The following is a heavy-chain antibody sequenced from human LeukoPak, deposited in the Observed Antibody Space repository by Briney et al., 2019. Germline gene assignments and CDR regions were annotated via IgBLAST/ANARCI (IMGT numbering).Heavy chain of an antibody. CDR1: GYTFTSYD. D-gene: IGHD6-19*01. CDR3: ARGLTVAGAPENY. Sequence: ASVKVSCKASGYTFTSYDINWVRQATGQGLGWMGWMNPNSGNTGYAQKFQGRVTMTRNTSISTAYMELSSLRSEDTAVYYCARGLTVAGAPENYWGQGTLVIVSS. V-gene: IGHV1-8*01. CDR2: MNPNSGNT. J-gene: IGHJ4*02.